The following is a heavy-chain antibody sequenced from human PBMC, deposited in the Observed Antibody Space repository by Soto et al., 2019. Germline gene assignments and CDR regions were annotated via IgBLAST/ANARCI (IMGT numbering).Heavy chain of an antibody. Sequence: QVQLVQSGAEVKEPGASVKVSCKVSGYTLTELSMHWVRHVPGKGLEWMGGFDPDNGETIYPQKFQGRLTMTEDTSADTAYMDLSSLRSEDTAVYYCARVVKGWATFDYWGQGTLVTVSS. V-gene: IGHV1-24*01. CDR2: FDPDNGET. J-gene: IGHJ4*02. D-gene: IGHD2-21*01. CDR1: GYTLTELS. CDR3: ARVVKGWATFDY.